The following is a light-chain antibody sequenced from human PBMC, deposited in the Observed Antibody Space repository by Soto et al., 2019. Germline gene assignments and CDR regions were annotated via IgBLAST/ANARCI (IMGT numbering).Light chain of an antibody. V-gene: IGKV3-15*01. J-gene: IGKJ1*01. CDR2: GAS. CDR3: QQYNNWPRT. CDR1: QSVSSN. Sequence: EIVMTQSPPTLSVSQGERATLSCRASQSVSSNLAWYQQKPGQAPRLLIYGASTRATGIPARFSGSGSGTEFTLTISSLQSEDFAVYYCQQYNNWPRTFGQGTKVDIK.